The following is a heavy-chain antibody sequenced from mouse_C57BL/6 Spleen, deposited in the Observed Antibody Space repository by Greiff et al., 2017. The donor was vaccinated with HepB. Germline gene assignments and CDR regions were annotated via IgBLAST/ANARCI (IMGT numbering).Heavy chain of an antibody. J-gene: IGHJ2*01. CDR2: INPNNGGT. Sequence: EVQLQQSGPELVKPGASVKISCKASGYTFTDYYMNWVKQSHGKSLEWIGDINPNNGGTSYNQKFKGKATLTVDKSSSTAYMELRSLTSEDSAVYYCAPNWDLYFDYWGQGTTLTVSS. CDR1: GYTFTDYY. CDR3: APNWDLYFDY. D-gene: IGHD4-1*01. V-gene: IGHV1-26*01.